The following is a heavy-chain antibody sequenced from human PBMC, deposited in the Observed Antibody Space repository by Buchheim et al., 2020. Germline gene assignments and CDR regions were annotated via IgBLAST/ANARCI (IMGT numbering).Heavy chain of an antibody. D-gene: IGHD5-24*01. V-gene: IGHV3-33*01. CDR1: GFTFSSYG. CDR2: IWYDGSNK. CDR3: ARARGDGYNNYFDY. Sequence: QVQLVESGGGVVQPGRSLRLSCAASGFTFSSYGMHWVRQAPGKGLEWVAVIWYDGSNKYYADSVKGRFTISRDNSKNTLYPQMNSLRAEDTAVYYCARARGDGYNNYFDYWGQGTL. J-gene: IGHJ4*02.